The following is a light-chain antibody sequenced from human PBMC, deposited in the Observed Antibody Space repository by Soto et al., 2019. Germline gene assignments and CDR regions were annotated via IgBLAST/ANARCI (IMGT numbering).Light chain of an antibody. J-gene: IGLJ3*02. CDR1: SSDVGGHNY. Sequence: QSALAQPASVSGSPGQSITISCTGTSSDVGGHNYVSWFQQHPGKAPKLMIYEVSNRPSGVSNRFSGSKSGNTASLTISGLQAEDEAHYYCSSYAGSSTLVFGGGTKLTVL. V-gene: IGLV2-14*01. CDR2: EVS. CDR3: SSYAGSSTLV.